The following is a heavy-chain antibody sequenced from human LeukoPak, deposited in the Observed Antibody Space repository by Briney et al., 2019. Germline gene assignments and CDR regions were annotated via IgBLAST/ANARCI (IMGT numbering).Heavy chain of an antibody. CDR1: GFTFSSYA. J-gene: IGHJ3*02. CDR3: ARRSGYSYGYAFDI. Sequence: GGSLRLSCAAAGFTFSSYAMHWVRQAPGKGLEWVAVISYDGSNKYYADSVKGRFTISRDNAKNTLYLQMNSLRAEDTAVYYCARRSGYSYGYAFDIWGQGTMVTVSS. D-gene: IGHD5-18*01. V-gene: IGHV3-30*04. CDR2: ISYDGSNK.